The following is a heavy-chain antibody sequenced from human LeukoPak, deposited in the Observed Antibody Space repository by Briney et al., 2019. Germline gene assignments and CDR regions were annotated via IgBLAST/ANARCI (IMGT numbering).Heavy chain of an antibody. V-gene: IGHV4-61*01. J-gene: IGHJ5*02. Sequence: SQTLSLTCTVSGGSISSGSYYWNWIRQPPGKGLEWIGYIYYIGSTNYNPSLKSRVTISVDTSKNQFSLKLSSVTAADTAVYYCARSYYDILTGYPYNWFDPWGQGTLVTVSS. D-gene: IGHD3-9*01. CDR1: GGSISSGSYY. CDR2: IYYIGST. CDR3: ARSYYDILTGYPYNWFDP.